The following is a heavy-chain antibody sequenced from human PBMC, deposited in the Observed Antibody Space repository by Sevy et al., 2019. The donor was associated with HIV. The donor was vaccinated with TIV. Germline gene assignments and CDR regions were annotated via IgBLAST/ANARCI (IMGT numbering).Heavy chain of an antibody. CDR1: GFTFDDYG. CDR2: INWNGGST. D-gene: IGHD1-26*01. V-gene: IGHV3-20*04. Sequence: GGSLRLSCAASGFTFDDYGMSWVRQAPGKGLEWVSGINWNGGSTGHADSVKGRFTISRNNAKNSLYLQMNSLRAEDTALYYCARDMVSGSYYNYYYGMDVRGQGTTVTVSS. J-gene: IGHJ6*02. CDR3: ARDMVSGSYYNYYYGMDV.